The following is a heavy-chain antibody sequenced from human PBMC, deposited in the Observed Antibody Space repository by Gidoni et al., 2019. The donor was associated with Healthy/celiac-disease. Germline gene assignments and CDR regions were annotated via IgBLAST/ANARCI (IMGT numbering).Heavy chain of an antibody. J-gene: IGHJ6*02. D-gene: IGHD2-2*01. CDR2: INHSGST. CDR1: GGSCRGYY. CDR3: ARGPGYCSSTSCRYYYGTDV. V-gene: IGHV4-34*01. Sequence: QVQLQQWGAGLWKPSETLSLTCAVYGGSCRGYYWRWFRQPPGKGLEWIGEINHSGSTNYNPSLKSLVTISVDTSKNPFSLKLSSVTAADTAVYYCARGPGYCSSTSCRYYYGTDVWGQGTTVTVSS.